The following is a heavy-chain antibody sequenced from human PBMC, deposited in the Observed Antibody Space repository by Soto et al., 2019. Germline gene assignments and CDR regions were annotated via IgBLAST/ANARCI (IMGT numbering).Heavy chain of an antibody. CDR2: ISGSGGST. D-gene: IGHD6-19*01. Sequence: GGALRLSCADSGSTFSSYTMNLVRQAPGKGLEWVSAISGSGGSTYYADSVKGRFTISRDNSKNTLYLQMNSLRAEDTAVYYCAQAGFPGGYWGQGTLVPVSS. CDR1: GSTFSSYT. V-gene: IGHV3-23*01. J-gene: IGHJ4*02. CDR3: AQAGFPGGY.